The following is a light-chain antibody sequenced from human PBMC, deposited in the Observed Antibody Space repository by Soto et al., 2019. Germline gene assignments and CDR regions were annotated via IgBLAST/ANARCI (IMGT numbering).Light chain of an antibody. Sequence: QAVLTQPASVSGSPGQSITISCTGTSSDVSGYNYVSWYQQHPGKAPKLMIYEVNYRPSGISNRFSGSKSGNTASLTIFGLQTEDEADYYCSSYTSRGTVVFGGGTKVTVL. CDR3: SSYTSRGTVV. CDR2: EVN. V-gene: IGLV2-14*01. J-gene: IGLJ2*01. CDR1: SSDVSGYNY.